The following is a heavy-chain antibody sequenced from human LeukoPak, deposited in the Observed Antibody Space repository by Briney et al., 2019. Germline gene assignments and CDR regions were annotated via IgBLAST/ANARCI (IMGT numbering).Heavy chain of an antibody. CDR2: IYTSGST. CDR1: GGSISSGGYY. Sequence: SETLSLTCTVSGGSISSGGYYWSWIRQPAGKGLEWIGRIYTSGSTNYNPSLKSRVTMSVDTSKNQFSLKLSSVTAADTAVYYCARVWGSDRDNSYYFDYWGQGTLVTVSS. V-gene: IGHV4-61*02. CDR3: ARVWGSDRDNSYYFDY. J-gene: IGHJ4*02. D-gene: IGHD3-16*02.